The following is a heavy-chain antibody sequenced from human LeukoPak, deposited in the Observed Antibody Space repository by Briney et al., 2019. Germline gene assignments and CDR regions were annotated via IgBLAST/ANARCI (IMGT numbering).Heavy chain of an antibody. CDR2: ISSSSSYI. J-gene: IGHJ5*02. CDR1: GFTFSSYS. Sequence: GGSLRLSCAASGFTFSSYSMNWVRQAPGKGLEWVSSISSSSSYIYYADSVKGRFTISRDNAKNSLYLQMNSLRAEDTAVYYCARERRTTNGDGNWFDPWGQGTLVTVSS. CDR3: ARERRTTNGDGNWFDP. D-gene: IGHD4-17*01. V-gene: IGHV3-21*01.